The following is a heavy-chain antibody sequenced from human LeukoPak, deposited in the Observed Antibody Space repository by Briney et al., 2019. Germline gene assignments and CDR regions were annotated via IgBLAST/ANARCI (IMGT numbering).Heavy chain of an antibody. CDR1: GGTFSSYA. J-gene: IGHJ4*02. CDR3: AREKYSSSSYFDY. Sequence: ASVKVSCKASGGTFSSYAISWVRQASGQGLEWMGGIIPIFGTANYAQKFQGRVTITADKSTSTAYMELSSLRSEDTAVYCCAREKYSSSSYFDYWGQGTLVTVSS. V-gene: IGHV1-69*06. D-gene: IGHD6-6*01. CDR2: IIPIFGTA.